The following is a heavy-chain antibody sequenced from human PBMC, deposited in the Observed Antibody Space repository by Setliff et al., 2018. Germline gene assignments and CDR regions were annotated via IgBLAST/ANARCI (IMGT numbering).Heavy chain of an antibody. Sequence: SETLSLTCAVYGGSFSGYYWSWIRQPPGKGLEWIGEINHSGSTYYNPSLKSRVTISVDTSKNQFSLKLSSVTAADTAVYYCARRRRDDSSGYYYVGWFDPWGQGTLVTVSS. D-gene: IGHD3-22*01. V-gene: IGHV4-34*01. CDR3: ARRRRDDSSGYYYVGWFDP. J-gene: IGHJ5*02. CDR2: INHSGST. CDR1: GGSFSGYY.